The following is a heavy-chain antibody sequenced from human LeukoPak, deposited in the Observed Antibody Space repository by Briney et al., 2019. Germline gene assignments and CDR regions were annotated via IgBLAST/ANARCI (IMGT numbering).Heavy chain of an antibody. CDR3: AASLWFGIYPDY. V-gene: IGHV4-34*01. Sequence: SETLSLTCGVYSVSFSGYYWTWFRQPPGKGLEWIGEFNHSWGAKYNPSLKSRATISVDTSKIHLSLSLNSVTAADTAVYYCAASLWFGIYPDYWGQGSLVTVSS. CDR2: FNHSWGA. D-gene: IGHD3-10*01. J-gene: IGHJ4*02. CDR1: SVSFSGYY.